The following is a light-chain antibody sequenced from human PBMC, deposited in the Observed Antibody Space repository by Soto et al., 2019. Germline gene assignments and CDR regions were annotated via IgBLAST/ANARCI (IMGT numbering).Light chain of an antibody. V-gene: IGKV3-15*01. CDR2: GAS. CDR1: QSISSD. J-gene: IGKJ4*01. CDR3: QQYNKWPPLT. Sequence: EIVMTQSPATLSVSPGERATLSCRASQSISSDLAWYQQKAGQAPRHLIYGASTRSTGGPARFSGSGSGTEFTLTISSLQSEDVAVYYCQQYNKWPPLTFGGGTKVEIK.